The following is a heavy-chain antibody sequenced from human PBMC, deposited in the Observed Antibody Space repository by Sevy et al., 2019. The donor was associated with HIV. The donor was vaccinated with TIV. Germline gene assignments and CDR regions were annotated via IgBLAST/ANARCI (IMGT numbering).Heavy chain of an antibody. V-gene: IGHV4-4*07. J-gene: IGHJ6*03. CDR3: VRGVAVAGTLAFGYYYYYMDV. Sequence: SETLSLTCTVSGGSISSYYWSWIRQPAGKGLEWIGRIYTSGSTNYNPSLKSRVTMSVDTSKNQFSLKLSSVTAADTAVYYCVRGVAVAGTLAFGYYYYYMDVWGKGTTVTVSS. CDR2: IYTSGST. D-gene: IGHD6-19*01. CDR1: GGSISSYY.